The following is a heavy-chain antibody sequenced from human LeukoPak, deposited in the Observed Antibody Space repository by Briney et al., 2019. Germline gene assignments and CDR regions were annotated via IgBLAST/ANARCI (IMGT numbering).Heavy chain of an antibody. Sequence: ASVKVSCKASGYTFTSYGISWVRQAPGQGLEWMGLISAYNGNTNYAQKLQGRVTMTTDTSTSTAYMELRSLRSDDTAVYYCARRSAWYSDFDWYFDLWGRGTLVTVSS. J-gene: IGHJ2*01. CDR3: ARRSAWYSDFDWYFDL. CDR1: GYTFTSYG. CDR2: ISAYNGNT. D-gene: IGHD6-13*01. V-gene: IGHV1-18*01.